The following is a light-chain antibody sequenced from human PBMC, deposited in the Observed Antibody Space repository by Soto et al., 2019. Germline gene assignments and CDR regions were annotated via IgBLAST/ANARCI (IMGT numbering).Light chain of an antibody. V-gene: IGKV3-20*01. CDR2: GAS. CDR3: QQYGNSLWT. CDR1: QTVTTTH. Sequence: ELVLTQSPVTLSLSPGERATLSCRASQTVTTTHLAWYQQKPGQAPRLLIYGASTRATGIPDRFSGGGSGTDFTLTISRLEPEDFAVYYCQQYGNSLWTSGQGTKVDIK. J-gene: IGKJ1*01.